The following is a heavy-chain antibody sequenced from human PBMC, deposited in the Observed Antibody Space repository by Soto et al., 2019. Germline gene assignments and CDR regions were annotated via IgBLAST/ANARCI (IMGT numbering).Heavy chain of an antibody. J-gene: IGHJ4*02. D-gene: IGHD3-22*01. V-gene: IGHV1-2*04. CDR3: ARDRGHYYDSSGYYDY. CDR2: INPNSGGT. CDR1: GYTFTCYY. Sequence: ASVKVSCKASGYTFTCYYMHWVRQAPGQGLEWMGWINPNSGGTNYAQKFQGWVTMTRDTSISTAYMELSRLRSDDTAVYYCARDRGHYYDSSGYYDYWGQGNLVTVS.